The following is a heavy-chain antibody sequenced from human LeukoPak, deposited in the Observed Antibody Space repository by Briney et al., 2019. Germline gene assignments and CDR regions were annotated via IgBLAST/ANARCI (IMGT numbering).Heavy chain of an antibody. CDR1: GGSFSGYY. J-gene: IGHJ4*02. CDR3: ARDGYYYDSSGYDY. Sequence: SETLSLTCAVYGGSFSGYYWSWIRQPPGKGLEWIGEINHSGSTNYNPSLKSRVTISVDTSKNQFSPKLSSVTAADTAVYYCARDGYYYDSSGYDYWGQGTLVTVSS. D-gene: IGHD3-22*01. V-gene: IGHV4-34*01. CDR2: INHSGST.